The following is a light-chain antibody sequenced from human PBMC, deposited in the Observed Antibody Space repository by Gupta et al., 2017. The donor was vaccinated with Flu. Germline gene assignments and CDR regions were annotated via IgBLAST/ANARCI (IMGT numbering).Light chain of an antibody. V-gene: IGKV1-39*01. J-gene: IGKJ4*01. CDR1: QSISSY. Sequence: DIQMTQSPSSLSASVGDRVTITCRASQSISSYLNWYQQKPGKAPKLLIYAASSLQSGVPSRFSGRGSGTDFTLTISSLQPEDFATYYCQQSYSTLLLTFGGGTKVEIK. CDR3: QQSYSTLLLT. CDR2: AAS.